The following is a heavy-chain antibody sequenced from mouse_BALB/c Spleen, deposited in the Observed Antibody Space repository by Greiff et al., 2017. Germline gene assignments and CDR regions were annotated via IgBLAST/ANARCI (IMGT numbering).Heavy chain of an antibody. CDR1: GYTFTSYW. J-gene: IGHJ4*01. CDR3: ASASGYAMDY. V-gene: IGHV1S81*02. Sequence: QVQLQQPGAELVKPGASVKLSCKASGYTFTSYWMHWVKQRPGQGLEWIGEINPSNGRTNYNEKLKSRATLTVDKATSTAYMQLSSLTSEASAFYYCASASGYAMDYWGQGTSVTVSS. CDR2: INPSNGRT.